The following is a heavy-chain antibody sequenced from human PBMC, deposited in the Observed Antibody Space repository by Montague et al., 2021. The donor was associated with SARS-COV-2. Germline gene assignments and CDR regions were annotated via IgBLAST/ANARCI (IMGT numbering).Heavy chain of an antibody. V-gene: IGHV4-31*03. J-gene: IGHJ6*02. Sequence: TLSLTCTVSGGSLSSGGYYWSWIRQPPGKGLEWLGYFYYSGSTYYNPSLQSRVSISAATSKNQLFLNLTSVTAADAAVYYCARDLGQPGYYYGLDVWGQGTTVTVSS. CDR3: ARDLGQPGYYYGLDV. CDR2: FYYSGST. D-gene: IGHD2-2*01. CDR1: GGSLSSGGYY.